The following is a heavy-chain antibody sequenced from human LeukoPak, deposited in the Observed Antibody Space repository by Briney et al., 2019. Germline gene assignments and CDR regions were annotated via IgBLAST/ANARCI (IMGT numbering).Heavy chain of an antibody. CDR3: ARGGVRVYYDSSGYYYASGARSYYFDY. J-gene: IGHJ4*02. D-gene: IGHD3-22*01. Sequence: ASVKVSCKASGYTFTSYAMNWVRQAPGQGLEWMGWINTNTGNPTYAQGFTGRFVFSLDTSVSTAYLQISSLKAEDTAVYYCARGGVRVYYDSSGYYYASGARSYYFDYWGQGTLVTVSS. CDR1: GYTFTSYA. V-gene: IGHV7-4-1*02. CDR2: INTNTGNP.